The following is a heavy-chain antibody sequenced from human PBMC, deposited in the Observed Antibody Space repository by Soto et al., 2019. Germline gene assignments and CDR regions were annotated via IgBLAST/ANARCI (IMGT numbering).Heavy chain of an antibody. J-gene: IGHJ4*02. CDR1: GYTFTSYG. D-gene: IGHD5-12*01. CDR2: ISAYNGNT. Sequence: ASVKVSCKASGYTFTSYGISWVRQAPGQGLEWMGWISAYNGNTNYAQKLQGRVTMTTDTSTSTAYMELRSLRSEDTAVYYCVRVVAIPGYPDYWGQGTLVTVSS. CDR3: VRVVAIPGYPDY. V-gene: IGHV1-18*01.